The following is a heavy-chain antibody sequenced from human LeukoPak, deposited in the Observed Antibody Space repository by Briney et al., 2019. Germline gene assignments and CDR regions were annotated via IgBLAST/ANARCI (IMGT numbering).Heavy chain of an antibody. Sequence: SETLSLTCAVSGGSISSGGYSWSWIRQPPGKGLEWIGYIYHSGSTYYNPSLKSRVTISVDRSKNQFSLKLSSVTAADTAVYYRARGQTAMGPYFDYWGQGTLVTVSS. CDR1: GGSISSGGYS. D-gene: IGHD5-18*01. CDR3: ARGQTAMGPYFDY. V-gene: IGHV4-30-2*01. J-gene: IGHJ4*02. CDR2: IYHSGST.